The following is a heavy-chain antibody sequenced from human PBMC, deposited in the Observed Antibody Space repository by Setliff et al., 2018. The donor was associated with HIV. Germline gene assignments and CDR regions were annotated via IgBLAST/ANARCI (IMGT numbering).Heavy chain of an antibody. J-gene: IGHJ6*03. V-gene: IGHV3-15*01. D-gene: IGHD5-12*01. CDR1: GFIFSKSC. CDR3: ARISVASRYNSDMDV. CDR2: IKSKPDGETT. Sequence: GGSLRLSCAASGFIFSKSCMSWVRQAPGKGLEWVGLIKSKPDGETTDYAAPVKGRFTISRDTSKNTLFLQINSLRPEDTAVYYCARISVASRYNSDMDVWGKGTTVTVSS.